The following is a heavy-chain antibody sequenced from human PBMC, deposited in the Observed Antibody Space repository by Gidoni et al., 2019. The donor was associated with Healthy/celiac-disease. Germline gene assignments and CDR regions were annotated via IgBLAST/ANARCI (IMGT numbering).Heavy chain of an antibody. CDR3: AIGDYYDSSGYFEYFQH. CDR1: GGSISSSSYD. J-gene: IGHJ1*01. CDR2: IYYSGSS. V-gene: IGHV4-39*01. D-gene: IGHD3-22*01. Sequence: QLQLQESGPGLVKPSETLSLTCTVSGGSISSSSYDWGWIRQPPGKWLEWIGSIYYSGSSYYNPSLKSRVTISVDTSKNQFSLKLSSVTAADTAVYYCAIGDYYDSSGYFEYFQHWGQGTLVTVSS.